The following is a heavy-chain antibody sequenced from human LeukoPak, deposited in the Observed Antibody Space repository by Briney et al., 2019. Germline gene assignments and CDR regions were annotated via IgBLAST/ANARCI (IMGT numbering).Heavy chain of an antibody. D-gene: IGHD6-13*01. CDR3: ARADSSRWKTGSSYFDY. Sequence: GASVKVSCKASGYSFTNYYIHWVRQAPGQGLEWMGLINPSGGSTSYAQKFQGRVAMTRDTSTSTVYVELSSLRSEDTAVYYCARADSSRWKTGSSYFDYWGQGTLVTVSS. CDR2: INPSGGST. J-gene: IGHJ4*02. V-gene: IGHV1-46*01. CDR1: GYSFTNYY.